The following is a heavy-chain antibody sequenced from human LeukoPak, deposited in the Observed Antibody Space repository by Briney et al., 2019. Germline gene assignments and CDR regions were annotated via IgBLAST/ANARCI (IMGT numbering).Heavy chain of an antibody. J-gene: IGHJ6*03. CDR3: ARAGDGYNLNYYYYMDV. D-gene: IGHD5-24*01. V-gene: IGHV4-34*01. Sequence: PSETLSLTCAVYGGSFSGYYWSWIRQPPGKGLEWIGEINHSGSTNYNPSLKSRVTISVDTSKNQFSLKLSSVTAADTAVYYCARAGDGYNLNYYYYMDVWGKGTTVTVSS. CDR1: GGSFSGYY. CDR2: INHSGST.